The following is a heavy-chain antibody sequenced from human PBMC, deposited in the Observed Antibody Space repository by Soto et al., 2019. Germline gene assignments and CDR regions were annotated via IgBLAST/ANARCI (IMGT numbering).Heavy chain of an antibody. CDR3: ASYRGAAAATSNTTFDY. CDR1: GFTFSSYG. D-gene: IGHD6-13*01. J-gene: IGHJ4*02. CDR2: IWYDGSNK. V-gene: IGHV3-33*01. Sequence: GGSLRLSCAASGFTFSSYGMHWVRQAPGKGLEWVAVIWYDGSNKHYADSVKGRFTISRDNSKNTLYLQMNSLRAEDTAVYYCASYRGAAAATSNTTFDYWGQGTLVTVSS.